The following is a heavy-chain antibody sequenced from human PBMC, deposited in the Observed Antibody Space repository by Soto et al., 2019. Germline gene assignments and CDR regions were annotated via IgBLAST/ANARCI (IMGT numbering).Heavy chain of an antibody. V-gene: IGHV1-18*01. J-gene: IGHJ5*02. CDR2: ISGHNSNT. CDR3: ARGPAYNSGWCRDWFDA. D-gene: IGHD6-19*01. CDR1: GYTFTNYG. Sequence: HVELEQSGTDVKKPGASVTVSCRASGYTFTNYGINWVRQAPGHGLEWMGWISGHNSNTSHAQNFQGRVTMTTDTSTSTAYLDLRSLTSGDTGIYYCARGPAYNSGWCRDWFDAWGQGTLVTVSS.